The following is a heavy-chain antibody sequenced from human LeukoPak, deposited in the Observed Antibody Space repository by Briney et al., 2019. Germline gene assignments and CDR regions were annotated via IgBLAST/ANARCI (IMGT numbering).Heavy chain of an antibody. CDR2: INPNSGGT. CDR1: GYTFTGYY. Sequence: ASVKVSCKASGYTFTGYYVHWVRQAPGQGLEWMGWINPNSGGTNYAQKFQGRVTMTRDTSISTAYMELGRLRSDDTAVYYCAGGLHCSGGTCSDSWGQGTLVTVSS. J-gene: IGHJ4*02. D-gene: IGHD2-15*01. V-gene: IGHV1-2*02. CDR3: AGGLHCSGGTCSDS.